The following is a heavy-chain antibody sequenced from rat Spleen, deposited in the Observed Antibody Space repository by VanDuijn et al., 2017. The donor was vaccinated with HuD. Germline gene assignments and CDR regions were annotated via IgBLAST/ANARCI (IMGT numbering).Heavy chain of an antibody. CDR2: ITNTGINT. Sequence: EVQLVESGGGLVQPGRSLKLSCAASGFTFSNYGMAWVCQAPGKGLEWVASITNTGINTYYPDSVKGRFTISRDIAKSTLFLQMNSLKSEDTATYYCTTQWELYHWGQGVMVTVSS. V-gene: IGHV5-29*01. CDR1: GFTFSNYG. CDR3: TTQWELYH. D-gene: IGHD5-1*01. J-gene: IGHJ2*01.